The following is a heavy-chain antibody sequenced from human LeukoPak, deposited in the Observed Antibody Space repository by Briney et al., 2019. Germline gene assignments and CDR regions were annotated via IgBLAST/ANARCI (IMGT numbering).Heavy chain of an antibody. Sequence: SETLSLTCTVSGTSMSNSYWSWIRQPAGKGLEWIGHIQDRGSTIYNPSLGSRVTMSLDTPKNQFSLKLNSVTAADTAVYCCTRGQWLDVWDFWGQGSLVTVSS. CDR1: GTSMSNSY. CDR2: IQDRGST. V-gene: IGHV4-4*07. D-gene: IGHD6-19*01. J-gene: IGHJ4*02. CDR3: TRGQWLDVWDF.